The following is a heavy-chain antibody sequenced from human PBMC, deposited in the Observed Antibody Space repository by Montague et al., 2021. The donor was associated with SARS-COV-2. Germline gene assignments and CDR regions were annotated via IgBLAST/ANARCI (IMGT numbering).Heavy chain of an antibody. Sequence: TLSLTCTVSGGSISSGSYYWSWIRQLAGKGLEWIGRIYTSGSTNYNPSLKSRVTISVDTSKNQFSLKLSSVTAADTAVYYCARAKWELYFDYWGQGTLVTVSS. CDR2: IYTSGST. D-gene: IGHD1-26*01. V-gene: IGHV4-61*02. CDR1: GGSISSGSYY. J-gene: IGHJ4*02. CDR3: ARAKWELYFDY.